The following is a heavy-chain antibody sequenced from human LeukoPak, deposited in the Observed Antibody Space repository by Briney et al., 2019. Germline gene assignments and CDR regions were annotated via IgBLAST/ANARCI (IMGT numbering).Heavy chain of an antibody. Sequence: SSETLSLTCAVYGGSFSGYYWSWIRQPPGKGLEWIGEINHSGSTNYNPSLKSRVTISVDTSKNQFSLKLSSVTAADTAVYYCARVAYDILTGYYSFDYWGQGTLVTVSS. CDR1: GGSFSGYY. V-gene: IGHV4-34*01. J-gene: IGHJ4*02. D-gene: IGHD3-9*01. CDR3: ARVAYDILTGYYSFDY. CDR2: INHSGST.